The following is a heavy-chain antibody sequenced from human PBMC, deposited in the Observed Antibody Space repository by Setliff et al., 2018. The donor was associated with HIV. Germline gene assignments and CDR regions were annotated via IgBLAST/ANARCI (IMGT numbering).Heavy chain of an antibody. J-gene: IGHJ5*02. CDR1: GYTFSSYD. Sequence: ASVKVSCKASGYTFSSYDINWVRQAPGQRLEWMGWINAANGNTKYSQKFQGRVTITRDTSATTVYMELHSLRSEDTAVYYCARDIGTVWHNWFDPWGQGTLVTVSS. CDR2: INAANGNT. V-gene: IGHV1-3*01. D-gene: IGHD3-16*02. CDR3: ARDIGTVWHNWFDP.